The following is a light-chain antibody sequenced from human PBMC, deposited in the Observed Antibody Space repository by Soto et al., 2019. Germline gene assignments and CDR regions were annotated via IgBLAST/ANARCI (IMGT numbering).Light chain of an antibody. CDR2: KAS. J-gene: IGKJ4*01. CDR3: QQYNSWPLT. Sequence: DIQMTQSPSTLSASVGDRVTIACRASQSISSWLAWYQQKPGKAPKLLIYKASSLESGVPSRFSGSGSGTEFTHNISSLQPDDFATYYCQQYNSWPLTFGGGTKVEIK. CDR1: QSISSW. V-gene: IGKV1-5*03.